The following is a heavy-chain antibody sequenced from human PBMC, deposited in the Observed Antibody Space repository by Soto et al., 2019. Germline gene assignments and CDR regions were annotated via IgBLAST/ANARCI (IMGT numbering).Heavy chain of an antibody. D-gene: IGHD1-26*01. J-gene: IGHJ4*02. CDR1: GFTFGDYT. CDR3: SRDPRKWELFVARDY. V-gene: IGHV3-49*03. Sequence: GGSLRLSCTTSGFTFGDYTMNWFRQAPGKGLEWVGFIRSKANGGTTEYAASVKGRFTISRDDSRGIAYLQMNSLKTADTAVYYCSRDPRKWELFVARDYWGQGTLVTVSS. CDR2: IRSKANGGTT.